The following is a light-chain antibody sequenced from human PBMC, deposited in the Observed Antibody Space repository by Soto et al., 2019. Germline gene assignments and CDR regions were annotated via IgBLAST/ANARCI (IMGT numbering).Light chain of an antibody. CDR1: QSISSW. V-gene: IGKV1-5*01. Sequence: DIRMSRSPSTLSAYVGDRVTITCRASQSISSWLAWYQQKPGKAPKLLIYDASSLESGVPSRFSGSGSGTEFTLTISSLQPDDFATYYCQQYYSDWTFGQGTKVDIK. CDR2: DAS. J-gene: IGKJ1*01. CDR3: QQYYSDWT.